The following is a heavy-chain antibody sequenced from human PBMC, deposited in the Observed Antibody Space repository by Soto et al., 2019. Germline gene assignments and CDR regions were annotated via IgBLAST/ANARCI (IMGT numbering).Heavy chain of an antibody. CDR1: GFTFRRHS. CDR2: ISSTSTHT. J-gene: IGHJ4*02. CDR3: ARDRDTYGHGFFDY. V-gene: IGHV3-21*04. D-gene: IGHD5-18*01. Sequence: AGGSLRLSCAASGFTFRRHSMTWIRQAPGKGLQWISCISSTSTHTNYADSVKGRFTVSRDNANNSLYLEMNNLRADDTAVYFCARDRDTYGHGFFDYWGRGALVTVSS.